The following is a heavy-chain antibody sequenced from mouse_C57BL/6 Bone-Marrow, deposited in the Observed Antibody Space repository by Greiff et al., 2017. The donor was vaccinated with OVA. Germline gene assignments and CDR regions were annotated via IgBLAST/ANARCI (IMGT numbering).Heavy chain of an antibody. Sequence: EVKLVESGGDLVKPGGSLKLSCAASGFTFSSYGMSWVRQTPDKRLEWVATISSGGSYTYYPDSVKGRFTISRDNAKNTLYLQMSSLKSEDTAMYYCARHTLYYFDYWGQGTTLTVSS. CDR2: ISSGGSYT. V-gene: IGHV5-6*01. CDR1: GFTFSSYG. J-gene: IGHJ2*01. D-gene: IGHD6-5*01. CDR3: ARHTLYYFDY.